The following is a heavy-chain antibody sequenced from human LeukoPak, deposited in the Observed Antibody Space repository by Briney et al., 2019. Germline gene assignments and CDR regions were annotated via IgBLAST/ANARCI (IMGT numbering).Heavy chain of an antibody. CDR3: ARGQQSGSYYYYGMDV. Sequence: PGGSLRLSCAASGFTFVSYDMAWVRQAPGKGLEWVSASSKSESGFGTYYADSVKGRFTISRDTSQNTLYLQLHSLRADDTAVYYCARGQQSGSYYYYGMDVWGQGTTVTVSS. V-gene: IGHV3-23*01. J-gene: IGHJ6*02. D-gene: IGHD1-26*01. CDR1: GFTFVSYD. CDR2: SSKSESGFGT.